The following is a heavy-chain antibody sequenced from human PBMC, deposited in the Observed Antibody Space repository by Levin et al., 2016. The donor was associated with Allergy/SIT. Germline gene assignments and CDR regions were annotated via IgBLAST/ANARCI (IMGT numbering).Heavy chain of an antibody. J-gene: IGHJ5*02. CDR1: GGSFSGYY. V-gene: IGHV4-34*01. Sequence: SETLSLTCAVYGGSFSGYYWSWIRQPPGKGLEWIGEINHSGSTNYNPSLKSRVTISVDTSKNQFSLKLSSVTAADTAVHYCARGLSLYDFWSGYYRSGWFDPWGQGTLVTVSS. D-gene: IGHD3-3*01. CDR3: ARGLSLYDFWSGYYRSGWFDP. CDR2: INHSGST.